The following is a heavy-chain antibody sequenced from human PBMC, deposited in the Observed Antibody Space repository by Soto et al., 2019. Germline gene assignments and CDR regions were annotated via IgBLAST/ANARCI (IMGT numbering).Heavy chain of an antibody. D-gene: IGHD3-22*01. J-gene: IGHJ5*02. V-gene: IGHV4-31*03. CDR2: IYYSGST. CDR3: ARGSGYSNWFDP. Sequence: SETLSLTCTVSGGSISSGGYYWSWIRQHPGKGLEWIGYIYYSGSTYYNPSLKSRVTISVDTSKNQFSLKLSSVTAADTAVYYCARGSGYSNWFDPWGQGTLVTVSS. CDR1: GGSISSGGYY.